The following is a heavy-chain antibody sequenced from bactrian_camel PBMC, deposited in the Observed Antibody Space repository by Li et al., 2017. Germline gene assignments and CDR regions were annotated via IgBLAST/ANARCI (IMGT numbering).Heavy chain of an antibody. V-gene: IGHV3S1*01. CDR1: DYSFSRYW. CDR2: IHADGRSE. Sequence: VQLVESGGGSVQAGESLRLSCAVSDYSFSRYWAWFRQAPGKEREGVAVIHADGRSEYADSVRGRFTISKDNAENTLYLQMNRLKPEDTGIYYCAAGWGSCDLQTDFQNWGQGTQVTVS. J-gene: IGHJ4*01. CDR3: AAGWGSCDLQTDFQN. D-gene: IGHD3*01.